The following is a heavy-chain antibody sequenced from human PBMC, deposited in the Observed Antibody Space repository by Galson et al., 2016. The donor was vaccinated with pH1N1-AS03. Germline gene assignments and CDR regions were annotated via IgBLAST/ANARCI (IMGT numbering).Heavy chain of an antibody. Sequence: SLRLSCAASGFIFSNYWMSWVRQAPGKGLEWVANIKQDGSGKYYVDSVKGRFTISRDNAKDSLYMQMNTLRAEDTAVYYCKGAAVPYYYYGMDDWGHGTTVIVSS. CDR1: GFIFSNYW. CDR3: KGAAVPYYYYGMDD. CDR2: IKQDGSGK. J-gene: IGHJ6*02. D-gene: IGHD6-13*01. V-gene: IGHV3-7*03.